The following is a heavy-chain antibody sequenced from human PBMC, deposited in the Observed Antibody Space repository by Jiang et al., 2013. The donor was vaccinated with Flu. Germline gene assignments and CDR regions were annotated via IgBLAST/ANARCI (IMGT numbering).Heavy chain of an antibody. J-gene: IGHJ3*01. CDR2: INPNNGGT. CDR1: GYTFILYY. V-gene: IGHV1-2*02. Sequence: QSGAEVKTPGASVKVSCKTSGYTFILYYLHWVRQAPGQRLEWVGWINPNNGGTNYAQKFRDRVTMTRDTSIDTVEMELTGVTSDDTATYYCARSTVVAGSSAFDVWGQGTMVTVS. D-gene: IGHD6-19*01. CDR3: ARSTVVAGSSAFDV.